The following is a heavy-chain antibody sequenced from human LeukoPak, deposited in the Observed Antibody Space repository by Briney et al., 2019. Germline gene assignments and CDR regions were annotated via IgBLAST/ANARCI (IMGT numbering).Heavy chain of an antibody. CDR2: ISAYNGNT. CDR1: GYTFTSYG. J-gene: IGHJ4*02. Sequence: ASVKVSCKASGYTFTSYGISWVRQAPGQGLEWMGWISAYNGNTNDAQKLQGRVTMTTDTSTSADTMELRSLRAYDTAVYYCALSGSYAPFDYWGQGTLVTVSS. D-gene: IGHD1-26*01. V-gene: IGHV1-18*01. CDR3: ALSGSYAPFDY.